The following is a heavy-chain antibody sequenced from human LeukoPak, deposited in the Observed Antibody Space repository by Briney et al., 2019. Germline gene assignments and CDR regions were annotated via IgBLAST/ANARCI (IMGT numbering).Heavy chain of an antibody. CDR3: ARHDDSSGYFPSIDAFDI. V-gene: IGHV4-34*01. D-gene: IGHD3-22*01. CDR1: GGSFSGYY. CDR2: IYYSGST. J-gene: IGHJ3*02. Sequence: PSETLSLTCAVYGGSFSGYYWSWIRQPPGKGLEWIGSIYYSGSTYYNPSLKSRVTISVDTSKNQFSLKLSSVTAADTAVYYCARHDDSSGYFPSIDAFDIWGQGTMVTVSS.